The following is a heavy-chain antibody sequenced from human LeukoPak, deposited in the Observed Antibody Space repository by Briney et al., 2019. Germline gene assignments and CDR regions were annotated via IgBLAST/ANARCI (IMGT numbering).Heavy chain of an antibody. J-gene: IGHJ4*02. CDR2: ISSSSSTI. Sequence: PGGSLRLSCAASGFTFSTYSMKWVRQAPGKGLEWVSYISSSSSTIYYADSVKGRFTISRDNAKNSLDLQMNSLRDEDTAVYYCARARASGRSGFDYWGQGTLVTVSS. D-gene: IGHD2-15*01. CDR3: ARARASGRSGFDY. CDR1: GFTFSTYS. V-gene: IGHV3-48*02.